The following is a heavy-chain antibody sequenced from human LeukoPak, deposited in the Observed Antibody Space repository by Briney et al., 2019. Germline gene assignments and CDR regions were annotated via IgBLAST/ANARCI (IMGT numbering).Heavy chain of an antibody. CDR3: ARETYYYDSSGLGDAFDI. V-gene: IGHV1-2*02. CDR1: GYTFTGYY. D-gene: IGHD3-22*01. Sequence: GASVKVSCKASGYTFTGYYMHWVRQAPGQGLEWMGWINPNSGGTNYAQKFQGRVTMTRDTSISTAYMELSRLRSDDTAVYYCARETYYYDSSGLGDAFDIWGQGTMVTVSS. J-gene: IGHJ3*02. CDR2: INPNSGGT.